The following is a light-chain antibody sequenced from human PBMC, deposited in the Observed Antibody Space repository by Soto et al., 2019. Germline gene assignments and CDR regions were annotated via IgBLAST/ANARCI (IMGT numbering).Light chain of an antibody. Sequence: EIVLTQFPGALSLSPGEGVTLSCRASQTVSNTYLAWYQQKSGQAPKFLIYGASNRATGIPDRFSGSGSGTDFTLTISRLEPADFAVYYCQQYGAFPPTFGGGTKVEIK. CDR2: GAS. CDR1: QTVSNTY. V-gene: IGKV3-20*01. CDR3: QQYGAFPPT. J-gene: IGKJ4*01.